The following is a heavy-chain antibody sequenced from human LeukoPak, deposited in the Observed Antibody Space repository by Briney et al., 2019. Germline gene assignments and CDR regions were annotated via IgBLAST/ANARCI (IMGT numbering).Heavy chain of an antibody. V-gene: IGHV4-59*12. Sequence: SETLSLTCTVSGGSISSYYWSWIRQPPGKGLEWIGYIYYSGSTNYNPSLKSRVTISVDTSKNQFSLKLSSVTAADTAVYYCARCVVDTAMVLDYWGQGTLVTVSS. J-gene: IGHJ4*02. CDR1: GGSISSYY. CDR3: ARCVVDTAMVLDY. CDR2: IYYSGST. D-gene: IGHD5-18*01.